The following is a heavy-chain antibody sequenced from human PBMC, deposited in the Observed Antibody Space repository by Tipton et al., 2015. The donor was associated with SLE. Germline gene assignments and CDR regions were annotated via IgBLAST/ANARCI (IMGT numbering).Heavy chain of an antibody. CDR3: ARRALTWAYYYYMDV. CDR1: GFTFSSYA. CDR2: ISSSSKYI. Sequence: GSLRLSCAASGFTFSSYAMHWVRQAPGKGLEWVSSISSSSKYIYYADSMKGRFTISRDNAKNSLYLQMNSLRAEDTAVYYCARRALTWAYYYYMDVWGKGTTVTVSS. D-gene: IGHD1-14*01. V-gene: IGHV3-21*03. J-gene: IGHJ6*03.